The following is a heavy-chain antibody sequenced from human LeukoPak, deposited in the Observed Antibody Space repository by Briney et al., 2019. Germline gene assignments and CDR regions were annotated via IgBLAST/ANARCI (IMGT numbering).Heavy chain of an antibody. CDR1: GHNFTTYD. V-gene: IGHV1-8*01. D-gene: IGHD3-9*01. CDR3: ARSLSVGRNFDWISKKFDNWFDP. CDR2: MNPNSGNT. Sequence: ASVKVSCKASGHNFTTYDINWVRQATGQGLEWMGWMNPNSGNTSYAQKFQGRVTMTRNTSISTVYMELSSLTSEDTAVYYCARSLSVGRNFDWISKKFDNWFDPWGQGTLVTVSS. J-gene: IGHJ5*02.